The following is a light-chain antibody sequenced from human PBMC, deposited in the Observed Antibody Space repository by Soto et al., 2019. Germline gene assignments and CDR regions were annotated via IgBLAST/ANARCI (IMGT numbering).Light chain of an antibody. V-gene: IGKV3-11*01. Sequence: EIVLTHSPATLSLSPGERATLSCRASQSVSSYLAWYQQKPGQAPRLLIYDASNRASGIPARFSGSGSGTDFTHTISSLAPADFAVYYCQQRSNWPPLTFGGGTKVEIK. CDR2: DAS. CDR3: QQRSNWPPLT. J-gene: IGKJ4*01. CDR1: QSVSSY.